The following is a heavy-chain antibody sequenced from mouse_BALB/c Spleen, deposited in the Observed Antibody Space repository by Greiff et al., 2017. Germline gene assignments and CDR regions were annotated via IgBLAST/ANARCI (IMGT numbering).Heavy chain of an antibody. D-gene: IGHD2-10*02. CDR2: ILPGSGDT. Sequence: QVQLQQSGAELMKPGASVKISCKATGYTFSSYCMEWVKQRPGHGLEWIGDILPGSGDTNYNEKFKGKATFTADKSSNTAYMQLSSLTSEDSAVSYCDSRVRDLFAYWGQGTLVTVSA. J-gene: IGHJ3*01. CDR1: GYTFSSYC. V-gene: IGHV1-9*01. CDR3: DSRVRDLFAY.